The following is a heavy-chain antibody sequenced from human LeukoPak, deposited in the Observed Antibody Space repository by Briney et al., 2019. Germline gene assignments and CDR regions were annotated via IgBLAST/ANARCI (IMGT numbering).Heavy chain of an antibody. CDR2: IRYDGSKK. CDR1: GFTFSSYG. V-gene: IGHV3-30*02. D-gene: IGHD3-10*01. J-gene: IGHJ4*02. Sequence: GGSLRLSCAASGFTFSSYGMHWVRQAPGKGLEWVAFIRYDGSKKNYADSVKGRFTISRDNSKNTPYLQMNSLRAEDTAVYYCAKDPGGEVLPDYWGQGNLVTVSS. CDR3: AKDPGGEVLPDY.